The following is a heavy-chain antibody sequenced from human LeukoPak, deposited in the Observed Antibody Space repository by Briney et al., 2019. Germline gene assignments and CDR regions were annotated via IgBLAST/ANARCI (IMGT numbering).Heavy chain of an antibody. D-gene: IGHD3-10*01. CDR3: ARGGYYGSGNDFRFDP. V-gene: IGHV4-39*07. CDR2: IYYSGST. CDR1: GGSISSSSYY. J-gene: IGHJ5*02. Sequence: SETLSLTCTVSGGSISSSSYYWGWIRQPPGKGLEWIGSIYYSGSTYYNPSLKSRVTISVDTSKSQFSLKLSSVTAADTAIYYCARGGYYGSGNDFRFDPWGQGTLVTVSS.